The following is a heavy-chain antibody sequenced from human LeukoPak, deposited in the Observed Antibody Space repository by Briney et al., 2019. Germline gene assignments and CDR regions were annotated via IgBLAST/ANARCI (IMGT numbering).Heavy chain of an antibody. CDR1: GGPFSGYY. D-gene: IGHD5-12*01. CDR3: WAIVPTNKLDY. J-gene: IGHJ4*02. CDR2: INHSGST. V-gene: IGHV4-34*01. Sequence: SETLSLTCAVHGGPFSGYYWSWIRQPPGKGLEWIGEINHSGSTNYNPSLKSRVTISMGTSKNQFSLEVTSVTAADTAVYYCWAIVPTNKLDYWGQGTLVTVSS.